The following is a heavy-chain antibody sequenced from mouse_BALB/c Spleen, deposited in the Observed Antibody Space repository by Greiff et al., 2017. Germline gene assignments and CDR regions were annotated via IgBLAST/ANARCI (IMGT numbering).Heavy chain of an antibody. CDR3: TRGPGYYYAMDY. CDR1: GYSFTSYW. Sequence: EVHLVESGTVLARPGASVKMSCKASGYSFTSYWLHWVQQRPGQGLEWIGAIYPGNSDTSYNQKFKGKAKLTAVTSASTAYMELSSLTNEDSAVYYCTRGPGYYYAMDYWGQGTSVTVSS. CDR2: IYPGNSDT. V-gene: IGHV1-5*01. J-gene: IGHJ4*01.